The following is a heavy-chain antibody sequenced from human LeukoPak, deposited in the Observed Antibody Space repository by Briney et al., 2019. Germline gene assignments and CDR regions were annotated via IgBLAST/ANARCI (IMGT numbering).Heavy chain of an antibody. CDR1: GYSFTTYW. V-gene: IGHV5-51*01. CDR2: IYPGDSDT. J-gene: IGHJ4*02. CDR3: VRLDSSGWYYFDY. D-gene: IGHD6-19*01. Sequence: GESLKISCKGSGYSFTTYWIGWVRQMPGKRLESMGIIYPGDSDTKYSPSFQGQVTISADKSISTAYLRWSSLKTSDTAMYYCVRLDSSGWYYFDYWGQGTLVTVSS.